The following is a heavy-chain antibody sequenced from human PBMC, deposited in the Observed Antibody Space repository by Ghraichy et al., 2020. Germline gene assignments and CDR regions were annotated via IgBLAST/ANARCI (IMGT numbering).Heavy chain of an antibody. V-gene: IGHV3-48*02. CDR1: GSTFSTYS. D-gene: IGHD5-12*01. Sequence: GGSLRLSCAASGSTFSTYSMNWVRQAPGKGLEWVAYISSRSSGIYYADSVRGRLTISRDNAKNSLYLQMDNLRDEDTAVYYCAKEVGYYLDLWGQGTLVTVSS. CDR3: AKEVGYYLDL. J-gene: IGHJ4*02. CDR2: ISSRSSGI.